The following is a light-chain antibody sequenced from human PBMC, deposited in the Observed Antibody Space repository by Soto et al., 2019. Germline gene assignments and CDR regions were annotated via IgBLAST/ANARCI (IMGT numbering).Light chain of an antibody. J-gene: IGKJ5*01. CDR3: QQYNTYST. Sequence: DIQMTQSPSSVSASVGDRVTITCRASQGISSWLAWYQQKPGKAPKLLIYDASNLETGVPSRFSGSGSGTDFTFTISSLQPEDIATYYCQQYNTYSTFGQGTRLEIK. V-gene: IGKV1-33*01. CDR2: DAS. CDR1: QGISSW.